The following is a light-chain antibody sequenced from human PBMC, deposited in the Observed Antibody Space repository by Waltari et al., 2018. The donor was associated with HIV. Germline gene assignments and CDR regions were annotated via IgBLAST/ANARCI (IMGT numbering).Light chain of an antibody. CDR2: EVT. CDR3: SSFANRDGFYVL. V-gene: IGLV2-8*01. J-gene: IGLJ2*01. Sequence: QSALTQPPSASGSPGQSVTLSCTGTNSAIGTYDYVSWSQQHPGKAPKRVISEVTKRPSGVSDRFSGSKSGNTAFLTVSGLQAEDEADYYCSSFANRDGFYVLFGGGTRLTVL. CDR1: NSAIGTYDY.